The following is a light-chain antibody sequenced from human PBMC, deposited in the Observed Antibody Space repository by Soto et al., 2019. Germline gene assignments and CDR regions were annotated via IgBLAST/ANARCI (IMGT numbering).Light chain of an antibody. Sequence: DIQLTQSPSFLSASVGDRVTITCRASQGISSYLAWYQQKPGKAPKLLIYAASTLQSGVPSRFSGSVSGTEFTLTISSLQPEDFAIYSCQQLTSYPLTFGGGTMVEIK. CDR3: QQLTSYPLT. V-gene: IGKV1-9*01. CDR1: QGISSY. CDR2: AAS. J-gene: IGKJ4*02.